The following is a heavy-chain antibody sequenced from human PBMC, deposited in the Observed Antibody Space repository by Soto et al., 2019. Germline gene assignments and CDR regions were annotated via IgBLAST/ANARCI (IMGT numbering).Heavy chain of an antibody. V-gene: IGHV3-74*01. J-gene: IGHJ4*02. CDR1: GFTFSSYW. Sequence: GGSLRLSCAAAGFTFSSYWMHWVRQAPGKGLVWVSRIHRDGSTTDYADSVKGRFTISRDNAKNTLYLQMNSLRAEDTAVYYCARALRPAGYWGQGTLVTV. CDR2: IHRDGSTT. D-gene: IGHD6-13*01. CDR3: ARALRPAGY.